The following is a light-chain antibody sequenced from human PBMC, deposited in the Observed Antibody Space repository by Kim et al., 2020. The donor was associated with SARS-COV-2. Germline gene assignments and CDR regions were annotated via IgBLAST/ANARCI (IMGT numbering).Light chain of an antibody. Sequence: QRVNISCTGSSSKIGAGYDVHWYQQLPGTAPKLLIYGNSNRPSGVPDRFSGSKSGTSASLAITGLQAEDEADYYCQSYDSSLSGWMFGGGTQLTVL. CDR3: QSYDSSLSGWM. J-gene: IGLJ3*02. CDR1: SSKIGAGYD. V-gene: IGLV1-40*01. CDR2: GNS.